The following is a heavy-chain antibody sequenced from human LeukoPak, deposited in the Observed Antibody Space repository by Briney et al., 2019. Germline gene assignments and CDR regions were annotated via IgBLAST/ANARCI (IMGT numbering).Heavy chain of an antibody. CDR3: ARDSIPPSGWFDP. V-gene: IGHV3-21*01. CDR2: ISSSSSYI. CDR1: GFTFSSYS. D-gene: IGHD6-19*01. J-gene: IGHJ5*02. Sequence: PGGSLRLSCAASGFTFSSYSMNCVRQAPGKGLEWVSSISSSSSYIYYADSVKGRFTISRDNAKNSLYLQMNSLRAEDTAVYYCARDSIPPSGWFDPWGQGTPVTVSS.